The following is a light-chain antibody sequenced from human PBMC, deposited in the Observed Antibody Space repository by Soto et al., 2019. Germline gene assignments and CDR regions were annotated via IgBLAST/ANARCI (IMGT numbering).Light chain of an antibody. CDR1: QGISSY. J-gene: IGKJ1*01. Sequence: AIRMTQSPSSFSASTGDRVTITCRASQGISSYLAWYQQKPGKAPKLLIYAASTLQSGVPSRFSGSGSGTDFTLTISCLQSEDFAIYYCQQTHSAPRTFGQGTRLDIK. CDR3: QQTHSAPRT. CDR2: AAS. V-gene: IGKV1-8*01.